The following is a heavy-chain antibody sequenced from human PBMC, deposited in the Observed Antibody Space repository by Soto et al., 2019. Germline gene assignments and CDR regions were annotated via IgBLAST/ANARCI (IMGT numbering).Heavy chain of an antibody. D-gene: IGHD3-22*01. V-gene: IGHV5-10-1*01. Sequence: GESLKISCKGSGYSFTSYWISWVRQMPGKGLEWMGRIDPSDSYTNYSPSFQGHVTISADKSISTAYLQWSSLKASDTAMYYCARDGASHYYDSSGPSDYWGQGTLVTVSS. CDR2: IDPSDSYT. CDR1: GYSFTSYW. CDR3: ARDGASHYYDSSGPSDY. J-gene: IGHJ4*02.